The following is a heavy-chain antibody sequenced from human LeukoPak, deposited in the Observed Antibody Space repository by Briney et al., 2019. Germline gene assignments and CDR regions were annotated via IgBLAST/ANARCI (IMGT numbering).Heavy chain of an antibody. CDR2: IKQDGSEK. J-gene: IGHJ4*02. V-gene: IGHV3-7*01. CDR3: ARDGALIAAVGNLDY. CDR1: GFTFSIYG. D-gene: IGHD2-15*01. Sequence: GGSLRLSCAASGFTFSIYGMTWVRQAPGKGLEWVANIKQDGSEKYYVDSVKGRFTISRDNAKNSLYLQMNSLRAEDTAVYYCARDGALIAAVGNLDYWGQGTLVTVSS.